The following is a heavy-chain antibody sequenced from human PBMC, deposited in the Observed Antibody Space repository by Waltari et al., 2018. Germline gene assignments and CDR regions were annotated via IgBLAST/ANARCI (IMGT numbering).Heavy chain of an antibody. CDR3: ANIDCGTIGCRRIDY. J-gene: IGHJ4*02. CDR2: ITGSGDAA. D-gene: IGHD3-9*01. Sequence: WVRQALVKGLEWLSSITGSGDAALLACCVRGRFAISRDNSKNTLYLQMNSVRVEDTAVYFCANIDCGTIGCRRIDYWGQGVLVTFSS. V-gene: IGHV3-23*01.